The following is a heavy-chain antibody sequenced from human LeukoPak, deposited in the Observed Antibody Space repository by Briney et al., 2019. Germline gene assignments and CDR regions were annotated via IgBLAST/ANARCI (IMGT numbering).Heavy chain of an antibody. Sequence: VESLKISCQGSGYSFSSYWIGWVRQMPGKGLEWMAIIYPDDSDTRYSPSFQGQVTISADKSISTAYLQWSSLKASDTAMYYCARHRKDIGFDSWGQGTLVTVSS. CDR3: ARHRKDIGFDS. D-gene: IGHD2-15*01. CDR2: IYPDDSDT. V-gene: IGHV5-51*01. J-gene: IGHJ4*02. CDR1: GYSFSSYW.